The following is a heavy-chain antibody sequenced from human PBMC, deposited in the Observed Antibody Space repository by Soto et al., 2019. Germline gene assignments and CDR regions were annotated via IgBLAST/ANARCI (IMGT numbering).Heavy chain of an antibody. CDR3: ARPPSARLVNWDRGGSYYYMDV. J-gene: IGHJ6*03. V-gene: IGHV1-8*01. D-gene: IGHD6-6*01. CDR1: GYTFTSYD. Sequence: QVQLVQSGAEVKKPGASVKVSCKASGYTFTSYDINWVRQATGQGLEWMGWMNPNSGNTGYAQKFQGRVTSARNTSISTAYMELSSLRSEDTAVYYCARPPSARLVNWDRGGSYYYMDVWGKGTTVTVSS. CDR2: MNPNSGNT.